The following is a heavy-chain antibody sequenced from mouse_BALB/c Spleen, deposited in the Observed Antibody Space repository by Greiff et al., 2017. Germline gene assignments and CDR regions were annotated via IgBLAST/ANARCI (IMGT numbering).Heavy chain of an antibody. V-gene: IGHV3-8*02. Sequence: DVKLVESGPSLVKPSQTLSLTCSVTGDSITSGYWNWIRKFPGNKLEYMGYISYSGSTYYNPSLKSRISITRDTSKNQYYLQLNSVTTEDTATYYCARGSSYEYWYFDVWGAGTTVTVSS. D-gene: IGHD1-1*01. CDR3: ARGSSYEYWYFDV. CDR2: ISYSGST. CDR1: GDSITSGY. J-gene: IGHJ1*01.